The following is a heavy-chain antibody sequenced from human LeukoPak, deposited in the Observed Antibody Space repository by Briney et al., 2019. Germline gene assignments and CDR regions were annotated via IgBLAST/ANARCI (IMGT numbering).Heavy chain of an antibody. CDR2: IWYDGSEK. CDR1: GFAFSSHG. J-gene: IGHJ4*02. D-gene: IGHD2-2*01. V-gene: IGHV3-33*06. Sequence: PGGSLRLSCGASGFAFSSHGVHWVRQAPGKGLEWLTIIWYDGSEKYYADSVKGRFTVSRDNSKNTVYLQMNSLRAEDTAVYYCGKDLGSSARYLDRVDYWGQGTLVTVSS. CDR3: GKDLGSSARYLDRVDY.